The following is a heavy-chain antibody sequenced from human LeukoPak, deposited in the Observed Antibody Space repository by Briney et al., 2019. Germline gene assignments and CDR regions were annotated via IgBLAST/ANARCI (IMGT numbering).Heavy chain of an antibody. D-gene: IGHD2-21*02. CDR2: INHSGST. Sequence: SETLSLTCAVYGGSFSGYYWSWIRQPPGKGLEWIGEINHSGSTNYNPSLKSRVTISVDTSKSQFSLKLSSLTAADTAVYYCARLVCGGDCYSDYWGQGTLVTVSS. CDR3: ARLVCGGDCYSDY. V-gene: IGHV4-34*01. J-gene: IGHJ4*02. CDR1: GGSFSGYY.